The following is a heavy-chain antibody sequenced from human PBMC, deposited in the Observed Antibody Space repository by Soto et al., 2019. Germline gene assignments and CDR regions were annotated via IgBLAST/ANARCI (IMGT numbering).Heavy chain of an antibody. CDR3: ATDLVTMVRGVTPVFDY. CDR2: FDPEDGET. D-gene: IGHD3-10*01. Sequence: VASVKVSCKVSGYTLTELSMHWVRQAPGKGLEWMGGFDPEDGETIYAQKFQGRVTMTEDTSTDTAYMELSSLRSEDTAVYYCATDLVTMVRGVTPVFDYWGQGTLVTVSS. CDR1: GYTLTELS. J-gene: IGHJ4*02. V-gene: IGHV1-24*01.